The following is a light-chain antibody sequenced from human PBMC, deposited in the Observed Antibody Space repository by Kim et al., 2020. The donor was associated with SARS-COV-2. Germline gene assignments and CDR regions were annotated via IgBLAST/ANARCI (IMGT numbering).Light chain of an antibody. CDR2: GAS. Sequence: SVSPGERATLSCRASQSVSSNLAWYQQKPGQAPRLLIYGASTRATDIPARFSGSGSGTEFTLTISSLQSEDFAVYYCQQYNNWPYTFGQGTKLEI. CDR1: QSVSSN. J-gene: IGKJ2*01. CDR3: QQYNNWPYT. V-gene: IGKV3-15*01.